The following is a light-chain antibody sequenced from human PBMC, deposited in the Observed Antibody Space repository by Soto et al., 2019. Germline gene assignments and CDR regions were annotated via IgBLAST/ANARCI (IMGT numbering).Light chain of an antibody. CDR2: DAS. CDR3: QQRRNWPLLT. Sequence: EIVLTQSPATLSLSPGERATLSCRASQSVSSSLAWYQQKPGQAPRLLMYDASIRATGIPARFSGSGSGSDFTLTISSLEPEDFAVYYCQQRRNWPLLTFGGGTKVEIK. J-gene: IGKJ4*01. V-gene: IGKV3-11*01. CDR1: QSVSSS.